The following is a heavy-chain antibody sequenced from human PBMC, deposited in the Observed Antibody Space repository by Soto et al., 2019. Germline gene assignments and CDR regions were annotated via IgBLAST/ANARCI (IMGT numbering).Heavy chain of an antibody. V-gene: IGHV4-31*03. J-gene: IGHJ6*02. Sequence: SETLSLTCTVSGGSISSGGYYWSWLRQHPGKGLEWIGYTYYSGSTYYNPSLKSRVTISVDTSKNQFSLKLSSVTAADTAVYYCARDSSGRIQLWSDYYYYGMDVWGQGTTVTVSS. CDR2: TYYSGST. D-gene: IGHD5-18*01. CDR1: GGSISSGGYY. CDR3: ARDSSGRIQLWSDYYYYGMDV.